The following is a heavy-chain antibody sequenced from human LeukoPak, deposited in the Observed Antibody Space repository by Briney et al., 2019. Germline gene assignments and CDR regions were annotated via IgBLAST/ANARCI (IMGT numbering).Heavy chain of an antibody. CDR1: GGSISSSSYY. CDR2: IYYSGST. Sequence: PSETLSLTCTVSGGSISSSSYYWRWIRQPPGKGLEWIGSIYYSGSTYYNPSLKSRVTISVDTSKNQFSLKLSSVTAADTAVYYCASGHYDILTGYSDAFDIWGQGTMVTVSS. J-gene: IGHJ3*02. D-gene: IGHD3-9*01. CDR3: ASGHYDILTGYSDAFDI. V-gene: IGHV4-39*07.